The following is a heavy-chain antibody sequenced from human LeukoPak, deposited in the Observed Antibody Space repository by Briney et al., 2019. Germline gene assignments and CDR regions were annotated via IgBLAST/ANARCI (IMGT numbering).Heavy chain of an antibody. V-gene: IGHV1-24*01. Sequence: GASVKVSCKASGYTLTGYYIHWVRQAPGKGLEWMGGFDPEDGETIYAQKFQGRVTMTEDTSTDTAYMELSSLRSEDTAVYYCATILSRTGTTTPNYWGQGTLVTVSS. CDR1: GYTLTGYY. J-gene: IGHJ4*02. CDR2: FDPEDGET. D-gene: IGHD1-7*01. CDR3: ATILSRTGTTTPNY.